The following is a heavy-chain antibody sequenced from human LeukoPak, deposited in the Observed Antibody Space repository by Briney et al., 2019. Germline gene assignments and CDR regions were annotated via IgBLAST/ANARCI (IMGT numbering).Heavy chain of an antibody. Sequence: PSETLSLTCAVYGGSFSGYYWSWIRQPPGKGLEWIGEINHSGSTNYNPSLKSRVTISVDTSKNQFSLKLSSVTAADTAVYYCARGWYYYDSSGYLCLDYWGQGTLVTVSS. J-gene: IGHJ4*02. CDR1: GGSFSGYY. CDR2: INHSGST. CDR3: ARGWYYYDSSGYLCLDY. V-gene: IGHV4-34*01. D-gene: IGHD3-22*01.